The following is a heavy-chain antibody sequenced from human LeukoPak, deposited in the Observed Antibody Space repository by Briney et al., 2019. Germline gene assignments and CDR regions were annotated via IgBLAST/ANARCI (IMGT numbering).Heavy chain of an antibody. V-gene: IGHV3-23*01. CDR1: GFTFSTYG. J-gene: IGHJ4*02. D-gene: IGHD2-15*01. CDR2: ISGSGDNT. Sequence: GGSLRLSCAASGFTFSTYGMHWVRQAPGKGLEWVSVISGSGDNTDYADSVKGRFTISRDNSRNTVYLQMNSLRAEDTAVYYCTSFPRADTRDIVFDFWGQGALVTVSS. CDR3: TSFPRADTRDIVFDF.